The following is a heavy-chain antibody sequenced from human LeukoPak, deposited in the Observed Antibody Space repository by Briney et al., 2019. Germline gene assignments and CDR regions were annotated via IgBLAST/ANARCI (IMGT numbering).Heavy chain of an antibody. J-gene: IGHJ4*02. CDR3: ARTGPEYSSSWDY. Sequence: GGSLRLSCVASGFTVSSYYVSWVRQAPGKGLEWVSGINWNGGSTGYADSVKGRFTISRDNAKNSLYLQMNSLRAEDTALYYCARTGPEYSSSWDYWGQGTLVTVSS. CDR2: INWNGGST. D-gene: IGHD6-13*01. CDR1: GFTVSSYY. V-gene: IGHV3-20*04.